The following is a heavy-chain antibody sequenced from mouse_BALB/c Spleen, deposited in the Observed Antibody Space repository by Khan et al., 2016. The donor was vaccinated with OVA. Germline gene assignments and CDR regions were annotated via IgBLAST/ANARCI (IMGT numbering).Heavy chain of an antibody. D-gene: IGHD2-1*01. V-gene: IGHV9-3-1*01. CDR2: INTYNGEP. J-gene: IGHJ3*01. CDR3: ARSNGNYGFAY. Sequence: QIQLVQSGPELKKPGETVKISCKASGYTFTNYGMNWVKQAPGKGLKWMGWINTYNGEPTYADDFKGRFAFTLETSASTAYLQINNLKNEDPATYFCARSNGNYGFAYWGQGTLGTVPA. CDR1: GYTFTNYG.